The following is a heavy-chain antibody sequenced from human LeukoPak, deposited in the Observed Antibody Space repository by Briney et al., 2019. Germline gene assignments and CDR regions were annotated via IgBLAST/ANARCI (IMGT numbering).Heavy chain of an antibody. CDR2: ISSSSSYI. V-gene: IGHV3-21*01. Sequence: PGGSLRLSCAASGFTFSSYSMNWVRQAPGKGLEWVSSISSSSSYIYYADSVKGRFTISRDNAKNPLYLQMNSLRAEDTAVYYCARDFWPDVVPAALADYWGQGTLVTVSS. CDR1: GFTFSSYS. CDR3: ARDFWPDVVPAALADY. D-gene: IGHD2-2*01. J-gene: IGHJ4*02.